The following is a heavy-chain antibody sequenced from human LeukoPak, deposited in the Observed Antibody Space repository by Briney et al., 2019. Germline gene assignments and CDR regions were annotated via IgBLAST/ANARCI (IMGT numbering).Heavy chain of an antibody. V-gene: IGHV1-8*01. CDR3: VRTPPNWGADY. Sequence: GASVKVSCKASGYTFTSYDINWVRQATGQGLEWMGWMSPNSGDTGYAQESQGRLTMTRDTSISTAYMELSSLRSEDTAVYYCVRTPPNWGADYWGQGTLVTVSS. D-gene: IGHD3-16*01. CDR1: GYTFTSYD. CDR2: MSPNSGDT. J-gene: IGHJ4*02.